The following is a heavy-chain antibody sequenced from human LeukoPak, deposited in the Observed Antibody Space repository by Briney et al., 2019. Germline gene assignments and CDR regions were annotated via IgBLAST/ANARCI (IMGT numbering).Heavy chain of an antibody. V-gene: IGHV1-18*04. CDR2: ISAYNGNT. CDR3: ARDMVRGVINWDY. J-gene: IGHJ4*02. D-gene: IGHD3-10*01. Sequence: ASLKVSCKASGYTFSGHYMHWVRQAPGQGLEWMGWISAYNGNTNYAQKLQGRVTMTTDTSTSTAYMELRSLRSDDTAVYYCARDMVRGVINWDYWGQGTLVTVSS. CDR1: GYTFSGHY.